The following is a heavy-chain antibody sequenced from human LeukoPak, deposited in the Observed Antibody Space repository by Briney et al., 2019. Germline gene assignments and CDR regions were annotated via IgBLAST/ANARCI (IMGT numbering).Heavy chain of an antibody. CDR3: ARRRGYGGNFDAFDI. CDR1: GFTFSSYW. Sequence: GGSLRLSCAASGFTFSSYWMTWVRQPPGKGLEWVANIKQDGSEKYYVDSVKGRFTISRDNAENSVFLQMNSLRAEDTAVYYCARRRGYGGNFDAFDIWGQGTMVTVSS. V-gene: IGHV3-7*03. D-gene: IGHD4-23*01. J-gene: IGHJ3*02. CDR2: IKQDGSEK.